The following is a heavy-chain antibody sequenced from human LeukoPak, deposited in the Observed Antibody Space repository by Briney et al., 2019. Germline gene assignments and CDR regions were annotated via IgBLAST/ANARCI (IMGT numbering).Heavy chain of an antibody. Sequence: SETLSLTCAVYGGSFSDYYWSWIRQPPGKGLEWIGEINHSGSTNYNPFLKSRVTISVDTSKNQFSLKLSSVTAADTAVYYCARDQVVMITFGGVIEQRYYGMDVWGQGTTVTVSS. J-gene: IGHJ6*02. D-gene: IGHD3-16*02. CDR2: INHSGST. CDR3: ARDQVVMITFGGVIEQRYYGMDV. CDR1: GGSFSDYY. V-gene: IGHV4-34*01.